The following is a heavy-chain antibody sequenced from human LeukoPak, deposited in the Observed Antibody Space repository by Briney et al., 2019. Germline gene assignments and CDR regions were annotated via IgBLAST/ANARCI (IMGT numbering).Heavy chain of an antibody. D-gene: IGHD3-22*01. CDR2: IYYSGST. J-gene: IGHJ4*02. CDR3: ARDQDGGYYDSSGYSN. Sequence: SQTLSLTCTVSGGSISSGDYYWSWIRQPPGKGLEWIGYIYYSGSTCYNPSLKSRVTISVDTSKNQFSLKLSPVTAADTAVYSCARDQDGGYYDSSGYSNWGQGTLVTVSS. V-gene: IGHV4-30-4*01. CDR1: GGSISSGDYY.